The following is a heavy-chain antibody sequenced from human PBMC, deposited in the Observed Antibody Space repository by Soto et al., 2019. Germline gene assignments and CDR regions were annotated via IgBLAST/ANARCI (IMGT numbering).Heavy chain of an antibody. V-gene: IGHV3-7*01. CDR1: GLTFSSYW. Sequence: GGSLRLSCAASGLTFSSYWMTWVRQAPGKGLEWVANIKPDGNERYYVDSVKGRFTITRDNAKNSLFLQMNSLRAEDTAVYYCAKRAWGTYYFDYWGQGTLVTVSS. CDR3: AKRAWGTYYFDY. CDR2: IKPDGNER. D-gene: IGHD3-16*01. J-gene: IGHJ4*02.